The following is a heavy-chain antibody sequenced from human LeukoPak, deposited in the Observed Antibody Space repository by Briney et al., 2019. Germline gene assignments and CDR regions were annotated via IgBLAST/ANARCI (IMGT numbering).Heavy chain of an antibody. V-gene: IGHV1-24*01. Sequence: ASVKVSCKVSGYTLTGLSMHWVRQAPGKGLEWMGGFDPEDGETIYAQKFQGRVTMTRDTSISTAYMELNRLRSDDTAVYYCARAENAVTTWFDYWGQGTLVTVSS. CDR1: GYTLTGLS. CDR2: FDPEDGET. D-gene: IGHD4-17*01. CDR3: ARAENAVTTWFDY. J-gene: IGHJ4*02.